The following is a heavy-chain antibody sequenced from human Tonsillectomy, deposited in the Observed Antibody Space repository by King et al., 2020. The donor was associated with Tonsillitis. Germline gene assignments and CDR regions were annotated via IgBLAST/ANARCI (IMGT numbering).Heavy chain of an antibody. Sequence: QLQESGPGLVKPSETLSLTCAVSGYSISSGYYWGWIRQPPGKGLEWIGSIYHSGSTYYNPSLKSRVTISVDTSKNQFSLKLSSVTAADTAVYYCARADYYDSSGFDYWGQGTLVTVSS. J-gene: IGHJ4*02. CDR2: IYHSGST. V-gene: IGHV4-38-2*01. CDR1: GYSISSGYY. D-gene: IGHD3-22*01. CDR3: ARADYYDSSGFDY.